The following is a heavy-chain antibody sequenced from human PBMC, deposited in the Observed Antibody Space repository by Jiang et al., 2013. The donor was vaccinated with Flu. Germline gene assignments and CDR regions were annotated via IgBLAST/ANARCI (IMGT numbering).Heavy chain of an antibody. D-gene: IGHD4-23*01. CDR2: ST. V-gene: IGHV4-30-2*04. CDR3: ARMAGAVVTSPFDY. J-gene: IGHJ4*02. Sequence: STYYNPSLKSRVTISVDTSKNQFSLKLSSVTAADTAVYYCARMAGAVVTSPFDYWGQGTLVTVSS.